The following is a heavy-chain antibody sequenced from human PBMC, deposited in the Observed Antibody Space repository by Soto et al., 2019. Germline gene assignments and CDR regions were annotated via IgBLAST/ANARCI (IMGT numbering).Heavy chain of an antibody. V-gene: IGHV1-8*01. J-gene: IGHJ4*02. CDR1: GYTFTSYD. Sequence: ASVKVSCKASGYTFTSYDINWVRQATGQGLEWMGWMNPNSGNTGYAQKFQGRVTMTRNTSISTAYMELSSLRSEDTAVYYCARATRGYDYIWGSHPWPPSNWGQGTLVTVSS. CDR2: MNPNSGNT. CDR3: ARATRGYDYIWGSHPWPPSN. D-gene: IGHD3-16*02.